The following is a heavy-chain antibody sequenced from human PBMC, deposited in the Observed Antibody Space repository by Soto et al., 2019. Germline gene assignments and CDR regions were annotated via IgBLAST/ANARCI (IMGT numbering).Heavy chain of an antibody. D-gene: IGHD2-15*01. V-gene: IGHV2-5*02. CDR2: IYWDDDK. Sequence: QITLKESGPTLVKPTQTLTLTCTFSGFSLSTSGVGVGWIRQPPGKALEWLALIYWDDDKRYSPSLKSRLTITKDTSKNQVVLTMTNMDPVDTATYYCAHRRSYCSGGSCYSGFDYWGQGNLVTVSS. CDR3: AHRRSYCSGGSCYSGFDY. CDR1: GFSLSTSGVG. J-gene: IGHJ4*02.